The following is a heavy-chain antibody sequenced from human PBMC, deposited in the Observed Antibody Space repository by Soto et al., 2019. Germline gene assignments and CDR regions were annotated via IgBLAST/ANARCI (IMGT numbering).Heavy chain of an antibody. CDR2: IFPGDSDT. Sequence: PGESLKISCKGSGYNLANYWIGWVRQMPGKGLEWMGMIFPGDSDTKNSPSLQGQITMSVDKSDSSAYLQWGSLKASDTAMYPCAAGYTRGPEAFDIWGQGTMVTVSS. D-gene: IGHD2-8*02. V-gene: IGHV5-51*01. CDR3: AAGYTRGPEAFDI. CDR1: GYNLANYW. J-gene: IGHJ3*02.